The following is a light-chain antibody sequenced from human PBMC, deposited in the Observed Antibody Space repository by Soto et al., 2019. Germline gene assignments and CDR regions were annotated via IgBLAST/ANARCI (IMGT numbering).Light chain of an antibody. V-gene: IGKV3-20*01. J-gene: IGKJ4*01. Sequence: VLTQSPGTLSLSPGERATLSCRASQSVDRSDIAWYQRKPGQAPRLLIYSTSIRAAGIPDRFSVSGSGTDFSLTISRLEPEDFAVYYCQHFGRSPLTFGGGTKVDIK. CDR2: STS. CDR3: QHFGRSPLT. CDR1: QSVDRSD.